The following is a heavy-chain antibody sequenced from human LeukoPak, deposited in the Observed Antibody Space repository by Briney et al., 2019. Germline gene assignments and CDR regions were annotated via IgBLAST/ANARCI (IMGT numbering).Heavy chain of an antibody. CDR1: GGSISSGGYS. V-gene: IGHV4-30-2*01. CDR3: ARAGPMVSFDY. CDR2: IYHSGST. Sequence: SETLSLTCAVSGGSISSGGYSWSWIRQPPGKGLEWIGYIYHSGSTYYNPSLKSRVTISVDRSKNRSSLKLSSVTAADTAVYYCARAGPMVSFDYWGQGTLVTVSS. D-gene: IGHD3-10*01. J-gene: IGHJ4*02.